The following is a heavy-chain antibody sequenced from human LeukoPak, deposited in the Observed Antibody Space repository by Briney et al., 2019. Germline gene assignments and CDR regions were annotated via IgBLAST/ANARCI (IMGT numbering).Heavy chain of an antibody. CDR1: GDSVSSGSYY. CDR2: INHSGST. J-gene: IGHJ4*02. D-gene: IGHD3-16*02. Sequence: SETLSLTCTVSGDSVSSGSYYWSWIRQPPGKGLEWIGEINHSGSTNYNPSLKSRVTISVDTSKNQFSLKLSSVTAADTAVYYWARGGGVWGSYRYFDYWGQGTLVTVSS. V-gene: IGHV4-39*07. CDR3: ARGGGVWGSYRYFDY.